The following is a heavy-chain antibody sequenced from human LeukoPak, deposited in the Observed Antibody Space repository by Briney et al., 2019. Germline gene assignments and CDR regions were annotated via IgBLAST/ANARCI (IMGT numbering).Heavy chain of an antibody. V-gene: IGHV3-48*01. Sequence: GGSLRLSCAASGFTLSTYSMNWVRQAPGKGPEWVSYISSSSSTILYADSVKGRFTISRDNVQNSLFLQMNSLRAEDTAVYYCARAPNYYDTSRCDYWGQGILVTVSS. CDR1: GFTLSTYS. CDR3: ARAPNYYDTSRCDY. D-gene: IGHD3-22*01. J-gene: IGHJ4*02. CDR2: ISSSSSTI.